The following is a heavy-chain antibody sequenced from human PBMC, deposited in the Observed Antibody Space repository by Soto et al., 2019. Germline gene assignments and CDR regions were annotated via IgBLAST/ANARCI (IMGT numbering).Heavy chain of an antibody. V-gene: IGHV1-2*04. CDR3: ARGGAAAGTNWFDP. Sequence: SSVKVSCKASGYTFTGYYMHWVRQAPGQGLEWMGWINPNSGGTNYAQKFQGWVTMTRDTSISTAYMELSRLRSDDTAVYYCARGGAAAGTNWFDPSGQGNLGTVSA. D-gene: IGHD6-13*01. CDR1: GYTFTGYY. J-gene: IGHJ5*02. CDR2: INPNSGGT.